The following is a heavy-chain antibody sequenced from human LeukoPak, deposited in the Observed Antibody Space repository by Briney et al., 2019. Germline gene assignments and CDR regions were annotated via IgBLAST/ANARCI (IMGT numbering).Heavy chain of an antibody. V-gene: IGHV1-2*02. CDR1: GYTFTGYY. CDR3: VRDHEWLMPSFHWFDP. D-gene: IGHD3-3*01. Sequence: GASVKVSCKASGYTFTGYYMHWVRQAPGQGLEWMGWIIPNSGGTNYAQKFQGRVTMTRDTSISTAYMELTRLRSDDTAIYFCVRDHEWLMPSFHWFDPWGQGTLVTVSS. J-gene: IGHJ5*02. CDR2: IIPNSGGT.